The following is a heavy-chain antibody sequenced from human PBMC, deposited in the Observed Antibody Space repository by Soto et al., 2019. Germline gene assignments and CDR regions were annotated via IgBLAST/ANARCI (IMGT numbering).Heavy chain of an antibody. Sequence: TLSLDRFIKSAYFVGYYCRWIPEPPGMGLEWIGEINHFGITNYNPSLKSRLTMSVDTSKNQFSLKLSSATAADTAVYYCASPGLPYSSSWGGYGMDVWGQGTTVT. CDR1: SAYFVGYY. V-gene: IGHV4-34*01. D-gene: IGHD6-13*01. J-gene: IGHJ6*02. CDR3: ASPGLPYSSSWGGYGMDV. CDR2: INHFGIT.